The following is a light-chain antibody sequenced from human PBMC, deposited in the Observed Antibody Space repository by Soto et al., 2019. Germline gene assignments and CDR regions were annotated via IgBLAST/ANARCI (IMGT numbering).Light chain of an antibody. CDR3: QQYDSSPMT. CDR2: GAS. V-gene: IGKV3-20*01. CDR1: QSVSSSY. Sequence: EIVLTQSPGTLSLSPGERATLSCRASQSVSSSYLAWYQQKPGQAPRLLIYGASSRATGIPDRFSGSGSGTDFTLTISRLEPEEFAVYYCQQYDSSPMTFGQRTKVEI. J-gene: IGKJ1*01.